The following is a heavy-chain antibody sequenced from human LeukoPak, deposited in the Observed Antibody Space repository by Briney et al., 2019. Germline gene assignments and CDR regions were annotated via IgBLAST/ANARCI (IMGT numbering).Heavy chain of an antibody. Sequence: SQTLSLTCAISGDSVSSNSAAWNWIRQSPSRGLEWLGRTYYRSKWYNDYAVSVKSRITINPDTSKNQFSLQLNSVTPEDTAVYYCARGRGYNWNYVPVAWYYMDVWGKGTTVTVSS. CDR3: ARGRGYNWNYVPVAWYYMDV. J-gene: IGHJ6*03. CDR2: TYYRSKWYN. V-gene: IGHV6-1*01. CDR1: GDSVSSNSAA. D-gene: IGHD1-7*01.